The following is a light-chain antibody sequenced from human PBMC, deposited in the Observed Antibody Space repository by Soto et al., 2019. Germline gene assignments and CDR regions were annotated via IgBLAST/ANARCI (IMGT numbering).Light chain of an antibody. CDR1: QTVRNNY. J-gene: IGKJ4*01. V-gene: IGKV3-20*01. CDR3: KQFSSYPLT. Sequence: EFVLTQSPGTLSLSPGERATLSCRASQTVRNNYLAWYQQKPGQAHRFLIYDAYSRATGIQARFSGGGSGTDFTLTIRRLEPEDFAVYYCKQFSSYPLTFGGGTKVDIK. CDR2: DAY.